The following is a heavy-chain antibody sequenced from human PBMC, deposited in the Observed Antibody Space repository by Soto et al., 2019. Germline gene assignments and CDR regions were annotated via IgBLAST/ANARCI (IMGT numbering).Heavy chain of an antibody. V-gene: IGHV4-4*02. CDR1: GASISDNNW. J-gene: IGHJ4*02. Sequence: QVQLQESGPGLVKPSGTLSLTCAVSGASISDNNWWSWVRQPPGKGLKWIGEVVHRGTTNHNPSLRSRVTISMDKSKNQISLTLSSVTAADSAVYYCARHIGVTGTRGFDYWGQGTLVTVSS. CDR2: VVHRGTT. CDR3: ARHIGVTGTRGFDY. D-gene: IGHD6-19*01.